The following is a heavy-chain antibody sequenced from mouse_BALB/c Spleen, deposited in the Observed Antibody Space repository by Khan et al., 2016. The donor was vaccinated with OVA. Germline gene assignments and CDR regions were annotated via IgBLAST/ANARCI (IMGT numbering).Heavy chain of an antibody. D-gene: IGHD1-1*01. CDR1: GDSITSGF. Sequence: EVQLQESGPSLVKPSQTLSLTCSVTGDSITSGFWNWIRKFPGNKFECMGYVTYSGNTYYNPSLKSRISITRDTSKSQYYLQLNSVTTEDTATYFCARSYGRWTMDYWGQGTSVTVSS. CDR3: ARSYGRWTMDY. V-gene: IGHV3-8*02. J-gene: IGHJ4*01. CDR2: VTYSGNT.